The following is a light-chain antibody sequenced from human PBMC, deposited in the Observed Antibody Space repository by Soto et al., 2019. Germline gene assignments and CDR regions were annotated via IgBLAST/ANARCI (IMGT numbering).Light chain of an antibody. Sequence: QSVLTQPPSASGTPGQRVTTSCSGSSSNVGINTVNWYQQLPGTAPKLLIYSDNQRPSGVPDRFSGSKSGTSASLAISGLQSEDAADYYCASWDDSLNGVVFGGGTKLTVL. V-gene: IGLV1-44*01. CDR2: SDN. CDR3: ASWDDSLNGVV. J-gene: IGLJ2*01. CDR1: SSNVGINT.